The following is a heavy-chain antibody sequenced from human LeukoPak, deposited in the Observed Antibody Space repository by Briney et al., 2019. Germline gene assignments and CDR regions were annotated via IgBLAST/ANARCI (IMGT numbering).Heavy chain of an antibody. CDR3: ARDRPAGLNYDFWSGYYIPGDC. CDR1: GFSVSNKY. CDR2: TYGDGGT. D-gene: IGHD3-3*01. V-gene: IGHV3-66*02. J-gene: IGHJ4*02. Sequence: QSGGSLRLSCAASGFSVSNKYITWFRQAPGKGLEWVSATYGDGGTNYADSAKGRFTVSRDGSKNTLYLQMNSLRAEDTAVYYCARDRPAGLNYDFWSGYYIPGDCWGQGTLVTVSS.